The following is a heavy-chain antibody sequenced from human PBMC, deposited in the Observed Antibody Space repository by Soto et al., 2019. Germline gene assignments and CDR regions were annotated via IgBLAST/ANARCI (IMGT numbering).Heavy chain of an antibody. Sequence: QVQLVESGGGVVQPGRSLRLSCAASGFTFSSYAMHWVRQAPGKGLEWVAVISYDGSNKYYADSVKGRFTISRDNSKNTLYLHMNSLRAEDTAVYYCARVLYYYGMYVWGQGTTVTVSS. CDR1: GFTFSSYA. J-gene: IGHJ6*02. CDR2: ISYDGSNK. V-gene: IGHV3-30-3*01. CDR3: ARVLYYYGMYV.